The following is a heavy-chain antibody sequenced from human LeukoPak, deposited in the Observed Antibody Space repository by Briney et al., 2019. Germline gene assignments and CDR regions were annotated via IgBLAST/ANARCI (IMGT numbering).Heavy chain of an antibody. V-gene: IGHV3-11*04. Sequence: PGGSLRLSCAASGFTFSDYYMSWIRQAPGKGLEWVSYISSSGSTIYYADSVKGRFTISRDNAKNSLYLEMNSLRPEDTAVYYCVKEASWSGYYITYYFDNWGQGTLVTVSS. CDR1: GFTFSDYY. CDR3: VKEASWSGYYITYYFDN. CDR2: ISSSGSTI. D-gene: IGHD3-3*01. J-gene: IGHJ4*02.